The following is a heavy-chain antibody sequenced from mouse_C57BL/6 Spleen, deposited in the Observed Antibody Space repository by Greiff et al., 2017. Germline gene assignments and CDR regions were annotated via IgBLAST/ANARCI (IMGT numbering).Heavy chain of an antibody. J-gene: IGHJ4*01. CDR3: ASGHYYAMDY. CDR2: ISSGSSTI. Sequence: EVNVVESGGGLVKPGGSLKLSCAASGFTFSDYGMHWVRQAPEKGLEWVAYISSGSSTIYYADTVKGRFTISRDNAKNTLFLQMTSLRSEDTAMYYCASGHYYAMDYWGQGTSVTVSS. V-gene: IGHV5-17*01. CDR1: GFTFSDYG.